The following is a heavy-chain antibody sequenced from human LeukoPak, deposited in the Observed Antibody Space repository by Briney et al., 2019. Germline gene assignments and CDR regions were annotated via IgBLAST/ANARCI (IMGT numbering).Heavy chain of an antibody. CDR2: INPSGGSA. V-gene: IGHV1-46*01. Sequence: APVKVSCKASGYTFTSYYMHWVRQAPGQGLEWMGIINPSGGSASYAQKFQGRVTMTRDMSTSTVYMELSSLRSEDTAVYYCARAVAGVNYYFDYWGQGTLVTVSS. J-gene: IGHJ4*02. CDR3: ARAVAGVNYYFDY. CDR1: GYTFTSYY. D-gene: IGHD6-19*01.